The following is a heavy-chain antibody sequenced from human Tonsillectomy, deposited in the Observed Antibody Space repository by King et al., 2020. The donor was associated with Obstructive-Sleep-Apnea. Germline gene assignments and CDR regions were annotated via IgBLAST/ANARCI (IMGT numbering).Heavy chain of an antibody. Sequence: VQLQESGPGLVKPSETLSLTCTVSVGSSRSYYWSWFWQPAGKGLEGMGRSYSSGSTNYNPSLKSRVTMLVETSKNQFSLKLSSVTAADTAVYYCARATQREYWGVFDYWGQGTLVTVSS. J-gene: IGHJ4*02. D-gene: IGHD2-8*02. CDR3: ARATQREYWGVFDY. CDR2: SYSSGST. V-gene: IGHV4-4*07. CDR1: VGSSRSYY.